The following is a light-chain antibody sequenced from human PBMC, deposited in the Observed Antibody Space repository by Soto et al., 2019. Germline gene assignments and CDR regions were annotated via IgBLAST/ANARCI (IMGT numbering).Light chain of an antibody. CDR1: QSVSSN. CDR2: GAS. Sequence: EIVMTQSPATLSVSPGERATLSCRASQSVSSNLAWYQQKPGQAPRLLIYGASTRATGIPARFSGSGSGTEFTLTISSLQSEDFAVYYGQQYNNWPYTFGQGTKLEI. J-gene: IGKJ2*01. V-gene: IGKV3-15*01. CDR3: QQYNNWPYT.